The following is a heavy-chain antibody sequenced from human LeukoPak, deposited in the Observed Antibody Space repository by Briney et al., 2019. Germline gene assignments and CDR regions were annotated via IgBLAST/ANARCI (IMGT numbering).Heavy chain of an antibody. CDR3: VRNGYYSVDY. CDR2: VFHSGRT. CDR1: GFTFSIYAM. J-gene: IGHJ4*02. D-gene: IGHD3-3*01. Sequence: GSLRLSCAASGFTFSIYAMSWVRQTPGEGLEWIGEVFHSGRTTYNPSLRSRVTMSVDNSKNQFSLELTSVTASDTAIYYCVRNGYYSVDYWGQGTLVTVSS. V-gene: IGHV4-4*02.